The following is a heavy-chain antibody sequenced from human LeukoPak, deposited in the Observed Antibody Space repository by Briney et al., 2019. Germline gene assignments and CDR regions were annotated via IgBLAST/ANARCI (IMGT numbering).Heavy chain of an antibody. Sequence: SQTLSLTCTVSGDSISSGDYSWNWIRQHPGKGLEWIGYIYHSGNTYYNPSLESRVTISLATSKNLFSLKLYSVIAADTAVYYCARSEVALFGVAPNWFDPWGQGTLVTVSS. CDR3: ARSEVALFGVAPNWFDP. CDR1: GDSISSGDYS. V-gene: IGHV4-31*03. CDR2: IYHSGNT. D-gene: IGHD3-3*01. J-gene: IGHJ5*02.